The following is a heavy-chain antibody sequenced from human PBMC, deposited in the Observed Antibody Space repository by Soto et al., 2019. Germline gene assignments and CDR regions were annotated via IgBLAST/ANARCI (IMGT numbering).Heavy chain of an antibody. D-gene: IGHD5-12*01. J-gene: IGHJ6*02. CDR3: ARAIVVTIGGMDV. CDR2: IYYSGST. Sequence: PSETLSLTCTVSGGSISSADYYWSWVRQPPGKGLEWIGYIYYSGSTFLNPSLKSRVTISKDTSRNQFSLRLNSVTAADTAVYYCARAIVVTIGGMDVWGQGTTVTVSS. CDR1: GGSISSADYY. V-gene: IGHV4-30-4*01.